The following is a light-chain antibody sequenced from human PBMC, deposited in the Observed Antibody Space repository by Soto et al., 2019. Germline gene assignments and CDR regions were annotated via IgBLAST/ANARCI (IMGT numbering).Light chain of an antibody. V-gene: IGKV3-15*01. Sequence: EIVLTHSPATLSVSPGERATLSCRASQGVSPNLAGYQQKPGQGPRLPIVVASTRATGIPPRFMGSGSGPKFLLNIGSLHHEVLDLYNCNQYNNWPRRGTFAQGTRVNIK. J-gene: IGKJ3*01. CDR3: NQYNNWPRRGT. CDR2: VAS. CDR1: QGVSPN.